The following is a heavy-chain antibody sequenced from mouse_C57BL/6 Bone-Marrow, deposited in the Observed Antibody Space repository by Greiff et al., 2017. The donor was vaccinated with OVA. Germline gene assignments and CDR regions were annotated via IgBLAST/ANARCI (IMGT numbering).Heavy chain of an antibody. Sequence: EVQLQQSGPELVKPGASVKISCKASGYTFTDYYMNWVKQSHGKSLEWIGDINPNNGGTSYNQKFKGKATLTVDKSSSTAYMELRSLTSEDSAVYYCARRGLLRYPLRNYFDYWGQGTTLTVSS. D-gene: IGHD1-1*01. J-gene: IGHJ2*01. CDR2: INPNNGGT. CDR3: ARRGLLRYPLRNYFDY. CDR1: GYTFTDYY. V-gene: IGHV1-26*01.